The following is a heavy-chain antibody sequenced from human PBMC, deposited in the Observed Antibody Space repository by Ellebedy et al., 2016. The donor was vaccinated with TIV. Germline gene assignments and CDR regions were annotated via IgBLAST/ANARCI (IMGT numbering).Heavy chain of an antibody. CDR3: ARRGSYGDYAVQVNSWFDT. D-gene: IGHD4-17*01. Sequence: GESLKISCAASGFSFRSYWMSWVRQAPGKGLEWVANIYPDGSDQYYVDSVKGRFTISRDNANKSLFLKMNSLRVEDTAVYYCARRGSYGDYAVQVNSWFDTWGQGTLVTVSS. J-gene: IGHJ5*02. CDR1: GFSFRSYW. V-gene: IGHV3-7*01. CDR2: IYPDGSDQ.